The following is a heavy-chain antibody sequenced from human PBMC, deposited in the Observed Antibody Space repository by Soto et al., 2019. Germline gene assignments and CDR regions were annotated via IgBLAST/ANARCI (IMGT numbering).Heavy chain of an antibody. CDR3: ARDLGYGDFWSGYYIVSTPIGGMDV. V-gene: IGHV1-2*04. J-gene: IGHJ6*02. CDR2: INPNSGGT. D-gene: IGHD3-3*01. Sequence: GASVKNFCKASGYTFTGYYMHWVRQAPGQGLEWMGWINPNSGGTNYAQKFQGWVTMTRDTSISTAYMELSRLRSDDTAVYYCARDLGYGDFWSGYYIVSTPIGGMDVWGQGTTVTVSS. CDR1: GYTFTGYY.